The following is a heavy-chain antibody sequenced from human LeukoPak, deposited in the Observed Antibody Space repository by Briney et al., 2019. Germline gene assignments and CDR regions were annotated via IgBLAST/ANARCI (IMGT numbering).Heavy chain of an antibody. V-gene: IGHV1-69*06. D-gene: IGHD3-22*01. CDR2: ITPIFGTA. CDR3: ASGHYYDSSGPQGY. Sequence: SVKVSCKASGGTFSSYAISWVRQAPGQGLEWMGRITPIFGTANYAQKFQGRVTITADKSTSTAYMELSSLRSEDTAVYYCASGHYYDSSGPQGYWGQGTLVTVSS. CDR1: GGTFSSYA. J-gene: IGHJ4*02.